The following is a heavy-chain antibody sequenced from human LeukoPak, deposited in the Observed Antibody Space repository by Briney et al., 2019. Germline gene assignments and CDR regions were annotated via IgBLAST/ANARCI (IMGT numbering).Heavy chain of an antibody. J-gene: IGHJ4*02. CDR3: ARSPYYDILTGSRETFDY. D-gene: IGHD3-9*01. V-gene: IGHV2-5*02. Sequence: ESGPTLVKPTQTLTLTCTFSGFSFSTSGVGVGWIRQPPGKALEWLAVIYWDEDKRYRPSLKSRLTITKDTSKNQVVLTMTNMDPVDTATYYCARSPYYDILTGSRETFDYWGRGILVTVSS. CDR1: GFSFSTSGVG. CDR2: IYWDEDK.